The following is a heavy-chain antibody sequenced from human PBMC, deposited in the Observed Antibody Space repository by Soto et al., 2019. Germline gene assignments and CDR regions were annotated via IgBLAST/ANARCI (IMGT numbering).Heavy chain of an antibody. V-gene: IGHV4-31*01. Sequence: QVQLQESGPGLVKPSQTLSLTCTVSGGSISSGGYYWSWIRQHPGKGLEWIGYIYYSGSTYYNPSLKSLVTISVDPSKNQFSLKLSSVTAADTAVYYCARDPLWFGESAPSSWGQGTLVTVSS. D-gene: IGHD3-10*01. J-gene: IGHJ4*02. CDR1: GGSISSGGYY. CDR3: ARDPLWFGESAPSS. CDR2: IYYSGST.